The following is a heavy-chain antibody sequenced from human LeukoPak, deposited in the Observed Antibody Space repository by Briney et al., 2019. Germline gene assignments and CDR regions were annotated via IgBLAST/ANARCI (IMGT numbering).Heavy chain of an antibody. D-gene: IGHD1-1*01. Sequence: PGGSLRLTCAASGFTFSSYWMSWVSQAPGKGLEWVANIKQDGSEKYYVDSVRGRFTISRDNAKNSLYLQMNSLRAEDTAVYYCARGGQLERRHAFDIWGQGTMVTVSS. V-gene: IGHV3-7*01. CDR1: GFTFSSYW. CDR3: ARGGQLERRHAFDI. CDR2: IKQDGSEK. J-gene: IGHJ3*02.